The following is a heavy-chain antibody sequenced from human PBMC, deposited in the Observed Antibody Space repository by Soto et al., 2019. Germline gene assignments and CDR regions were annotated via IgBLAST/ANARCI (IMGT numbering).Heavy chain of an antibody. V-gene: IGHV4-39*01. J-gene: IGHJ5*02. CDR2: IHSSGST. Sequence: PSETLSLTCSVSGASISTIDLYWGWIHQPPGKGLEWVGSIHSSGSTYDSPSLESRVSIFVDTSKNQFSLNLTSVTAADTAVYYCARRGYDFWSGYYTGTWFDPWGQGTLVTVSS. D-gene: IGHD3-3*01. CDR1: GASISTIDLY. CDR3: ARRGYDFWSGYYTGTWFDP.